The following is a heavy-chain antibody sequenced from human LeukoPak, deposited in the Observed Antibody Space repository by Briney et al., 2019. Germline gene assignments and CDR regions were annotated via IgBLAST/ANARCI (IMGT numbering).Heavy chain of an antibody. D-gene: IGHD6-13*01. Sequence: GESLKISCKGSGYSFTSYWIGWVRQMPGKGLEWMGIIYPGDSDTRYSPSFQGQVTISADKSISTAYLQWSSLKASDTAMYYCASYLWYSSSWYGMDVWGQGTTVTVSS. V-gene: IGHV5-51*01. CDR2: IYPGDSDT. CDR3: ASYLWYSSSWYGMDV. J-gene: IGHJ6*02. CDR1: GYSFTSYW.